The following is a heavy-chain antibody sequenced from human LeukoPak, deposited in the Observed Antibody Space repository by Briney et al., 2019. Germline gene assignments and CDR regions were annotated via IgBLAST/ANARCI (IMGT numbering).Heavy chain of an antibody. D-gene: IGHD3-22*01. CDR1: GYTFTGYY. CDR3: ARGAYDYYDSSGAGDV. J-gene: IGHJ6*04. CDR2: INPNSGGT. Sequence: APVKVSCKASGYTFTGYYMHWVRQAPGQGLEWMGWINPNSGGTNYAQKFQGRVTMTRDTSISTAYMELSRLRSDDTAVYYCARGAYDYYDSSGAGDVWGKGTTVTVSS. V-gene: IGHV1-2*02.